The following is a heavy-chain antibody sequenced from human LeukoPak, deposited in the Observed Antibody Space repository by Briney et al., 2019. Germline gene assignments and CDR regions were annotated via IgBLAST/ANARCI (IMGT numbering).Heavy chain of an antibody. D-gene: IGHD6-6*01. CDR3: ARLPAAHLGMDV. CDR2: INHSGSA. Sequence: TSETLSLTCAVYGGSFSNFSWAWIRQPPGKGLEWIGEINHSGSANYNPSLKSRVTISVDTSKNQFSLNLSSVTAADTAVYYCARLPAAHLGMDVWGQGTTVTVSS. V-gene: IGHV4-34*09. CDR1: GGSFSNFS. J-gene: IGHJ6*02.